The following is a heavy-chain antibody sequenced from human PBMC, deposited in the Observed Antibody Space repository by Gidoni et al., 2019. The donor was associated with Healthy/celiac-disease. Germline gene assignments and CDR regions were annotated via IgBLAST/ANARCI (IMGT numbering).Heavy chain of an antibody. Sequence: EVQLVESGGGLVQPGGSLRLSCAASGFTFSSYSMNWVRQAPGKGLEWVSYISSSSSTIYYADSVKGRFTISRDNAKNSLYLQMNSLRAEDTAVYYCARDRGYSTNPFDYWGQGTLVTVSS. D-gene: IGHD5-18*01. V-gene: IGHV3-48*01. CDR1: GFTFSSYS. J-gene: IGHJ4*02. CDR2: ISSSSSTI. CDR3: ARDRGYSTNPFDY.